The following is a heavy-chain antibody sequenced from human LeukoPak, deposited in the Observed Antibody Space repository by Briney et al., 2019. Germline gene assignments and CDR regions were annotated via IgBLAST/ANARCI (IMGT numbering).Heavy chain of an antibody. CDR1: GFTFSSYG. D-gene: IGHD2-8*02. CDR3: AKLVGY. Sequence: GGSLRLSCAASGFTFSSYGMHWVRQAPGKGLEWVAVISYDGSNKYYADSVKGRFTISRDISKNTLYLQMNSLRAEDTAVYFCAKLVGYWGQGTLVTVSS. CDR2: ISYDGSNK. J-gene: IGHJ4*02. V-gene: IGHV3-30*18.